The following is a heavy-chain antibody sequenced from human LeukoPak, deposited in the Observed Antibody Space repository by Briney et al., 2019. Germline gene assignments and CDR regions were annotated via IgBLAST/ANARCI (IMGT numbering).Heavy chain of an antibody. Sequence: GGSLRLSSAASGFTFSSKWMQWVRQAPGKGLVWVSRIHKDGSSTIYADSVKGRFTISRDNAKNTLYLQMNSLRAEDTAMYYCAREAYGSGNYYSDYWGQGTLVTVSS. J-gene: IGHJ4*02. V-gene: IGHV3-74*01. CDR1: GFTFSSKW. CDR3: AREAYGSGNYYSDY. CDR2: IHKDGSST. D-gene: IGHD3-10*01.